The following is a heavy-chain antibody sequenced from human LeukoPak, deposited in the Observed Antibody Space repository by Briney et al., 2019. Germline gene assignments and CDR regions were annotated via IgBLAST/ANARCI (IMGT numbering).Heavy chain of an antibody. J-gene: IGHJ4*02. Sequence: GGSLRLSCAASGFTFSTHSMSWVRQAPGKGLEWVSSIGGSSTSIYYADSVKGRFTISRDNAKNSLFLQMNSLRAEDTAVYYCARETSEAFDYWGRGTLVTVSS. CDR1: GFTFSTHS. CDR2: IGGSSTSI. D-gene: IGHD1-14*01. V-gene: IGHV3-21*01. CDR3: ARETSEAFDY.